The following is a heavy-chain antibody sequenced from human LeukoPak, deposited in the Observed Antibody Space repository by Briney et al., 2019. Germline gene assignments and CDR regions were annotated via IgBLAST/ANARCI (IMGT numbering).Heavy chain of an antibody. D-gene: IGHD2-8*01. J-gene: IGHJ5*02. CDR3: ARLISNWFDP. Sequence: SGGSLRLSCAASGFTFSSYEMNWVRQAPGKGLEWVSYISSSGSTIYYADSVKGRFTISRDNAKNSLYLQMNSLRAEDTAVYYCARLISNWFDPWGQGTLVTVSS. V-gene: IGHV3-48*03. CDR1: GFTFSSYE. CDR2: ISSSGSTI.